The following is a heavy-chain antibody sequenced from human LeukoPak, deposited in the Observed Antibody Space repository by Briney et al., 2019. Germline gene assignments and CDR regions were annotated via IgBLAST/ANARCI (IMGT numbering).Heavy chain of an antibody. CDR3: ARDWSPTVPAFRFDP. D-gene: IGHD2-2*01. CDR2: IYYSGST. V-gene: IGHV4-59*01. Sequence: PSETLSLTCTVSGGSINSYYWSWIRQPPGKGLEWIGYIYYSGSTNYNPSLKSRVTISVDTSKNQFSLKLSSVTAADTAVYYCARDWSPTVPAFRFDPWGQGTLVTVSS. CDR1: GGSINSYY. J-gene: IGHJ5*02.